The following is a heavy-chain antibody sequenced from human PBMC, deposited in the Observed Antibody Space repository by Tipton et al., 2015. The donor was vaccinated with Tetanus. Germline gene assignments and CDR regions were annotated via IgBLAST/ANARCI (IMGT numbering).Heavy chain of an antibody. CDR3: GSFGGNDALDV. CDR1: GYTFTGNY. V-gene: IGHV1-2*02. J-gene: IGHJ3*01. D-gene: IGHD4-23*01. CDR2: INPKNGGT. Sequence: SGPAVRKPGASVKVYCKAAGYTFTGNYLQWVRQAPGQGLEWMGWINPKNGGTHSPQKFLGRVTMTRDTSITTVYMELSSLTSGDTAVYYCGSFGGNDALDVWGQGTMVTVSS.